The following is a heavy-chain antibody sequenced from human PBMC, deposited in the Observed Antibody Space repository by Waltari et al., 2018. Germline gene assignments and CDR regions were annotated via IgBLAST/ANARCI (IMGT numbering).Heavy chain of an antibody. Sequence: QLQLQESGPGLVKPSETLSLTCTVSGGSISSSSYYWGWIRQHPGKGLEWIGSIYYSGSTYYNPSLKSRVTISVDTSKNQFSLKLSSVTTADTAVYYCARKEEVGATPPIFDYWGQGTLVTVSS. CDR1: GGSISSSSYY. J-gene: IGHJ4*02. CDR3: ARKEEVGATPPIFDY. V-gene: IGHV4-39*07. D-gene: IGHD1-26*01. CDR2: IYYSGST.